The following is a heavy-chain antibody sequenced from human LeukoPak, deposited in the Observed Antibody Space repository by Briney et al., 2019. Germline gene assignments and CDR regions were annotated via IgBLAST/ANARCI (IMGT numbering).Heavy chain of an antibody. V-gene: IGHV3-48*04. CDR2: ISSSSSTI. CDR3: ASGQFDYGGNVFRSYMDV. Sequence: PGGSLRLSCAASGFTFSSYSMNWVRQAPGKGLEWVSYISSSSSTIYYADSVKGRFTISRDNAKNSLYLQMNSLSAEDTAVYYCASGQFDYGGNVFRSYMDVWGKGTTVTVSS. D-gene: IGHD4-23*01. J-gene: IGHJ6*03. CDR1: GFTFSSYS.